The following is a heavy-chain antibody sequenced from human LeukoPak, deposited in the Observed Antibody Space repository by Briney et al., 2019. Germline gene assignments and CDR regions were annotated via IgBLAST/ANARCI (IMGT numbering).Heavy chain of an antibody. CDR3: ARVGLSVNILTGYLTNDAFDI. J-gene: IGHJ3*02. D-gene: IGHD3-9*01. CDR1: GGSISSYY. Sequence: SETLSLTCTVSGGSISSYYWSWIRQPAGKGLEWIGRIYTSGSTNYNPSLKSRVTMSVDTSKNQFSLKLSSVTAADTAVYYCARVGLSVNILTGYLTNDAFDIWGQGTMVTVSS. CDR2: IYTSGST. V-gene: IGHV4-4*07.